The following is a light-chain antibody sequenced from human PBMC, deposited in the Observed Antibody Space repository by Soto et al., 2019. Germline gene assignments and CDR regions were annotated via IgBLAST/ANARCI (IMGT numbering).Light chain of an antibody. Sequence: DIQMTQSPSTLSASVGDRVTITCRASQSISRWLAWYQQKPGKAPNLLIYKASTLQSGVPSRFSGSGSGTEFTLTISSLQPDDFATYYCLQRSNWPPLLSFGGGTKVEIK. V-gene: IGKV1-5*03. CDR2: KAS. CDR3: LQRSNWPPLLS. J-gene: IGKJ4*01. CDR1: QSISRW.